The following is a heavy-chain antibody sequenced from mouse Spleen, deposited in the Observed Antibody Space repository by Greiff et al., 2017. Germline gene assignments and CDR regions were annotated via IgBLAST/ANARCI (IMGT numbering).Heavy chain of an antibody. CDR3: ARDGYWAWFAY. CDR2: ISSGSSTI. Sequence: EVKVVESGGGLVKPGGSLKLSCAASGFTFSDYGMHWVRQAPEKGLEWVAYISSGSSTIYYADTVKGRFTISRDNAKNTLFLQMTSLRSEDTAMYYCARDGYWAWFAYWGQGTLVTVSA. V-gene: IGHV5-17*01. D-gene: IGHD2-3*01. CDR1: GFTFSDYG. J-gene: IGHJ3*01.